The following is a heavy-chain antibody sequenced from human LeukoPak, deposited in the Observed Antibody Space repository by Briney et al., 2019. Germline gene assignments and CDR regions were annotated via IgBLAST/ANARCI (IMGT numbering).Heavy chain of an antibody. CDR3: ARDGWDY. CDR1: GFTFSSYG. Sequence: GGSLRLSCAASGFTFSSYGMHWVRQAPGKGLEWVANIKEDGSGKYYVDSVKGRFSISRDNAKNSLYLQINSLRAEDTAVYYCARDGWDYWGQGTLVIVSS. D-gene: IGHD6-19*01. V-gene: IGHV3-7*01. CDR2: IKEDGSGK. J-gene: IGHJ4*02.